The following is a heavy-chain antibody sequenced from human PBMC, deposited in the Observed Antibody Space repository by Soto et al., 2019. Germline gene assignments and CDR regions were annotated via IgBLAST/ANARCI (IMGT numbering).Heavy chain of an antibody. Sequence: GSLRLSCAASGFTFSSYAMSWVRQAPGKGLEWVSAISGSGGSTYYADSVKGRFTISRDNSKNTLYLQMNSLRAEDTAVYYCAKDPAKHYYDSSGYLDYWGQGTLVTVSS. CDR1: GFTFSSYA. D-gene: IGHD3-22*01. J-gene: IGHJ4*02. V-gene: IGHV3-23*01. CDR3: AKDPAKHYYDSSGYLDY. CDR2: ISGSGGST.